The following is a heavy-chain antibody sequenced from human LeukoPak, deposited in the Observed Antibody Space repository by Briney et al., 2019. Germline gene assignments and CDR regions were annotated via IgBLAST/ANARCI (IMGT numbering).Heavy chain of an antibody. CDR1: GFTFSSYG. J-gene: IGHJ3*02. V-gene: IGHV3-23*01. CDR2: ISGSGGST. Sequence: QAGGSLRLSCAASGFTFSSYGMSWVRQAPGKGLEWVSAISGSGGSTYYADSVKGRFTISRDNSKNTLYLQMNSLRAEDTAVYYCAKDFCGATPNCVADAFDIWGQGTMVTVSS. CDR3: AKDFCGATPNCVADAFDI. D-gene: IGHD2-8*01.